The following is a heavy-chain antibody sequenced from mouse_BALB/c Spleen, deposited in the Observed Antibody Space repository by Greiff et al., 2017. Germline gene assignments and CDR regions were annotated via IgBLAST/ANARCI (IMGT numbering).Heavy chain of an antibody. CDR1: GFSLTSYG. Sequence: QVQLQQSGPGLVAPSQSLSITCTVSGFSLTSYGVHWVRQPPGKGLEWLGVIWAGGSTNYNSALMSRLSISKDNSKSQVFLKMNSLQTDDTAMYYCARDQDYGSSYYAMDYWGQGTSVTVSS. D-gene: IGHD1-1*01. V-gene: IGHV2-9*02. CDR3: ARDQDYGSSYYAMDY. CDR2: IWAGGST. J-gene: IGHJ4*01.